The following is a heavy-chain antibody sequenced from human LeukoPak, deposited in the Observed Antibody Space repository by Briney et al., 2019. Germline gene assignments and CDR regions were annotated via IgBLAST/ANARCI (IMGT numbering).Heavy chain of an antibody. Sequence: ASVKVSCKVSGYTLTELSMHWVRQAPGKGLEWMGGFDPEDGETIYAQKFQGRVTMTEDTSTDTAYMELSSLRSEDTAVYYCATRVLSIQGIAFDYWGQGTLVTVSS. V-gene: IGHV1-24*01. D-gene: IGHD6-13*01. CDR2: FDPEDGET. CDR3: ATRVLSIQGIAFDY. J-gene: IGHJ4*02. CDR1: GYTLTELS.